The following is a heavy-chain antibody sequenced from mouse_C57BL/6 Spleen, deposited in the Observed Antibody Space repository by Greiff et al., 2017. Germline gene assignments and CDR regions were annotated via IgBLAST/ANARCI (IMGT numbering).Heavy chain of an antibody. CDR2: IDPEDGDT. J-gene: IGHJ2*01. CDR1: GFNIKDYY. V-gene: IGHV14-1*01. D-gene: IGHD1-1*01. Sequence: VQLQQSGAELVRPGASVKLSCTASGFNIKDYYMHWVKQRPEQGLEWIGRIDPEDGDTEYAPKFQGKATMTADTSSNTAYLQLSSLTSEDTAVYYCTPIYYYGSSYYFDYWGQGTTLTVSS. CDR3: TPIYYYGSSYYFDY.